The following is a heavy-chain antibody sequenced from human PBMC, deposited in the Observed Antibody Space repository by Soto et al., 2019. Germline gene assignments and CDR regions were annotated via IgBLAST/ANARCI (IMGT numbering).Heavy chain of an antibody. V-gene: IGHV3-30*03. CDR2: ISYDGSNK. J-gene: IGHJ3*02. Sequence: GGSLRLACAASGFTFSRYGMHWVRQAPGKGLEWVALISYDGSNKYYADSVKGRFTISRDNSKNTLYLQMNSLRAEDTAVYYCVRVLKSIGWDNDVFDIWGQGTMVTVSS. CDR3: VRVLKSIGWDNDVFDI. D-gene: IGHD6-19*01. CDR1: GFTFSRYG.